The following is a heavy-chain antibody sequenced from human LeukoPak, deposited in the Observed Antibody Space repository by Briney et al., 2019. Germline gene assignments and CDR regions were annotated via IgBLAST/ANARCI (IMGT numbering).Heavy chain of an antibody. CDR3: ATGPDTAMVNDWFDP. CDR2: FDPEDGET. J-gene: IGHJ5*02. V-gene: IGHV1-24*01. CDR1: GYTLTELS. Sequence: ASVKVSCKVSGYTLTELSMHWVRQAPGKGLEWMGGFDPEDGETIYAQKFQSRVTMTEDTSTDTAYMELSSLRSEDTAVYYCATGPDTAMVNDWFDPWGQGTLVTVSS. D-gene: IGHD5-18*01.